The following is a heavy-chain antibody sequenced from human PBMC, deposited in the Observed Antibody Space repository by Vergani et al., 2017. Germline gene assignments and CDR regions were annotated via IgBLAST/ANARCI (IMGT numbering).Heavy chain of an antibody. D-gene: IGHD6-13*01. V-gene: IGHV4-39*01. J-gene: IGHJ4*02. Sequence: QLQLQESGPGLVKPSETLSLTCTVSGGSISSSSYYWGWIRPPPGKGLEWIGSIYYSGSTYYNPSLKSRVTISVDTSKNQFSLKLSSVTAADTAVYYCARQGYSSSWSDYWGQGTLVTVSS. CDR1: GGSISSSSYY. CDR2: IYYSGST. CDR3: ARQGYSSSWSDY.